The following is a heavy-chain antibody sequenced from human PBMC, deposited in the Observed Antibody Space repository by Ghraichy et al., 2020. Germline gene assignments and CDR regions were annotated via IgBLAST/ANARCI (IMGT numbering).Heavy chain of an antibody. Sequence: GGSLRLSCAASGFNFSTFGMHWVRQAPGKGLEWVAVMAHDGTYKDHADSVKGRFTISRDNSKNTLYLQMNSLRAEDTAVYYCARDITTSQGNWFDPWGQGTLVTVSS. CDR1: GFNFSTFG. D-gene: IGHD3-3*01. V-gene: IGHV3-33*01. CDR3: ARDITTSQGNWFDP. J-gene: IGHJ5*02. CDR2: MAHDGTYK.